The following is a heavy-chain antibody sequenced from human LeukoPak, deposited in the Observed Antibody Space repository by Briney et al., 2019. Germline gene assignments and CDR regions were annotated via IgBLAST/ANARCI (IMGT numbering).Heavy chain of an antibody. J-gene: IGHJ4*02. CDR1: GFTFSNFG. CDR2: ISYDAKVT. D-gene: IGHD3-10*01. CDR3: AKERDYRVSTSCDY. Sequence: GGSLRLSCAASGFTFSNFGMHWVRQAPGKGLEWVAVISYDAKVTYYADSVKGRFTIPRDNSKNTLYLQMTSLRGEDTALYYCAKERDYRVSTSCDYWGQGTQVTVSS. V-gene: IGHV3-30*18.